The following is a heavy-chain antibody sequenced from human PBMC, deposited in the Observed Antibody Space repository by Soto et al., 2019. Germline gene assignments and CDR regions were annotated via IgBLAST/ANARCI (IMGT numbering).Heavy chain of an antibody. J-gene: IGHJ6*02. D-gene: IGHD6-19*01. Sequence: SVKVSCKASGFTFTSSAVQWVRQARGQRLEWIGWIVVGSGNTNYAQKFQERVTITRDMSTSTAYMELSSLRSEDTAVYYCAAGSGSGWYSPTYSYNGMDVWGQGTTVTVSS. CDR3: AAGSGSGWYSPTYSYNGMDV. CDR1: GFTFTSSA. CDR2: IVVGSGNT. V-gene: IGHV1-58*01.